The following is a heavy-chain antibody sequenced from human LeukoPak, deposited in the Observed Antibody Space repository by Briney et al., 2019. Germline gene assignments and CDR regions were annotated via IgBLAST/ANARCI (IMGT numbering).Heavy chain of an antibody. V-gene: IGHV3-23*01. D-gene: IGHD3-9*01. CDR3: AKFAYDILTGYYSHYYYYYMDV. CDR2: ISGSGGST. Sequence: GSLRLSCAASGFTFSSYAMHWVRQAPGKGLEWVAVISGSGGSTYYADSVKGRFTISRDNFNNMLYLQMNSLRAEDTAVYYCAKFAYDILTGYYSHYYYYYMDVWGKGTTVTVSS. J-gene: IGHJ6*03. CDR1: GFTFSSYA.